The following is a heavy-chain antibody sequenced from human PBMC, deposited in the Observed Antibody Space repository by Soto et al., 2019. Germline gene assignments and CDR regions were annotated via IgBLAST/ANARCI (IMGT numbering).Heavy chain of an antibody. Sequence: QVQLVESGGGVVQPGRSLRLSCAASGFTFSSYAMHWVRQAPGKGLEWVAVISYDGSNKYYADSVKGRFTISRDNSKNTLYLQMNSLRAEDTAVYYCARDLATVTSTTPKDWGQGTLVTVSS. CDR3: ARDLATVTSTTPKD. CDR1: GFTFSSYA. V-gene: IGHV3-30-3*01. J-gene: IGHJ4*02. CDR2: ISYDGSNK. D-gene: IGHD4-17*01.